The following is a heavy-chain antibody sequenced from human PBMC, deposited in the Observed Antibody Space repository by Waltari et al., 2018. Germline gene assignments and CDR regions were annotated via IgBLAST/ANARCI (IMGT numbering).Heavy chain of an antibody. V-gene: IGHV3-53*01. Sequence: EVQLVESGGGLIQPGGSLRLSCAASGFTVSSNYMSWVRQAPGKGREWVSGMYSGGSTYDADSVKGRFTSSRDNSKNTLYRQMNSRRAEDRAVYYCARARGRGGSYYDYWGQGTLVTVSS. J-gene: IGHJ4*02. D-gene: IGHD1-26*01. CDR2: MYSGGST. CDR3: ARARGRGGSYYDY. CDR1: GFTVSSNY.